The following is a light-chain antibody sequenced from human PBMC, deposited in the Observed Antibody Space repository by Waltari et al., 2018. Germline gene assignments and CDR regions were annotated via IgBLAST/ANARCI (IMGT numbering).Light chain of an antibody. Sequence: DVVMTQSPDSLAVSLGERATINCKSSQSLLYTSNNKNYLAWYQQKPGQPPKILIYWASIREAGVPDRFSGSGSGTDFTLTISGLQAENVASYFCLQYLHTPRTFGQGP. CDR2: WAS. CDR3: LQYLHTPRT. V-gene: IGKV4-1*01. CDR1: QSLLYTSNNKNY. J-gene: IGKJ1*01.